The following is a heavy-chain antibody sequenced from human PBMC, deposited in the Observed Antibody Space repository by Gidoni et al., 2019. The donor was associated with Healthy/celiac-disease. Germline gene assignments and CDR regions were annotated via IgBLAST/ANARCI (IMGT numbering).Heavy chain of an antibody. CDR1: GGSISSSSYY. Sequence: QLQLQESGPGLVKPSEPLSLTCTVSGGSISSSSYYWGWIRQPPGKGLEWIVSIYYSGSTYYNPSLKSRVTISVDTSKNQFSLKLSSVTAADTALYSCARHRNSFAFDIWVQGTMVTVSS. J-gene: IGHJ3*02. CDR3: ARHRNSFAFDI. V-gene: IGHV4-39*01. CDR2: IYYSGST.